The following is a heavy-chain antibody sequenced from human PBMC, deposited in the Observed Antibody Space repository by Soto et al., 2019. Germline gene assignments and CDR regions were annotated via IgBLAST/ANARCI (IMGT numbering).Heavy chain of an antibody. Sequence: SETLSVTLIVWVECSSRRSSYWGWIRQPQGKGLEWIGSIYYSGRTYYNPSFKSRVTISIDTSKNQFSLKLSSVTATATAVYYCARQRTTVVTQAYLDHWGQGALVTVSS. D-gene: IGHD2-21*02. CDR3: ARQRTTVVTQAYLDH. CDR2: IYYSGRT. V-gene: IGHV4-39*01. CDR1: VECSSRRSSY. J-gene: IGHJ4*02.